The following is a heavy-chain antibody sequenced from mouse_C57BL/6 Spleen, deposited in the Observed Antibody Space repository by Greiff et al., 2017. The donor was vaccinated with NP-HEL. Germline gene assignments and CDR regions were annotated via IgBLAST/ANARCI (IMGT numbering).Heavy chain of an antibody. V-gene: IGHV1-55*01. CDR2: IYPGSGST. CDR1: GYTFTSYW. CDR3: AREVLTTVVATYVYFDY. D-gene: IGHD1-1*01. Sequence: QVQLQQPGAELVKPGASVQLSCKASGYTFTSYWMHWVKQRPGRGLEWIGDIYPGSGSTNYTETFKSKATLTVDTSSSTAYMQLSSLTSEDSAVYYDAREVLTTVVATYVYFDYWGQGTTLTVSS. J-gene: IGHJ2*01.